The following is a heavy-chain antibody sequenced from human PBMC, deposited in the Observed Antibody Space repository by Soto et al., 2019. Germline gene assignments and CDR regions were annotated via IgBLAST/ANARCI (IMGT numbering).Heavy chain of an antibody. CDR1: GYTFTSYY. CDR3: ARDRRTHGMDV. V-gene: IGHV1-46*01. CDR2: INPSGGST. J-gene: IGHJ6*02. Sequence: QVQLVQSGAEVKKPGASVKVSCKASGYTFTSYYMHWVRQAPGQGLEWMGIINPSGGSTSYAQKFQGRVNMTRDTSTSTVYMELSSLRSEDTAVYYCARDRRTHGMDVWGQGTTVTVSS.